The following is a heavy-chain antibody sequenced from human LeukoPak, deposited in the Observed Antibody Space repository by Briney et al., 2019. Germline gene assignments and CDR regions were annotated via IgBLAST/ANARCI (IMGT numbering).Heavy chain of an antibody. CDR2: ISYDGSNK. J-gene: IGHJ4*02. V-gene: IGHV3-30*04. CDR3: ARGVGYCSGGSCQGPGDY. D-gene: IGHD2-15*01. CDR1: GVTLSNYA. Sequence: GGSLRLSCVASGVTLSNYAMSWARQAPGKGLEWVAVISYDGSNKYYADSVKGRFTISRDNSKNTLYLQMNSLRAEDTAVYYCARGVGYCSGGSCQGPGDYWGQGTLVTVSS.